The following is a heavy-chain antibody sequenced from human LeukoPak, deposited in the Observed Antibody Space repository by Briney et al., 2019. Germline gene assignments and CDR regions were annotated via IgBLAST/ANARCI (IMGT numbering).Heavy chain of an antibody. V-gene: IGHV3-30*18. CDR1: GFTFSTYG. J-gene: IGHJ4*02. CDR2: ISNDGNKK. Sequence: GGSLRLSCAATGFTFSTYGMHWVRQAPGKGLEWVAAISNDGNKKYYADSVKGRFTISRDNPKNTLFLQMNSLRAEDAAVYYCAKEGWDKSYWYGRIDYWGQGTLVTVSS. CDR3: AKEGWDKSYWYGRIDY. D-gene: IGHD2-8*02.